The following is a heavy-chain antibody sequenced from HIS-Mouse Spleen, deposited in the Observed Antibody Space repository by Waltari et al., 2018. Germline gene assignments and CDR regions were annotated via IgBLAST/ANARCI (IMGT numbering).Heavy chain of an antibody. J-gene: IGHJ4*02. CDR1: GSTFSSYG. V-gene: IGHV3-30*03. CDR2: ISYDGSNK. D-gene: IGHD6-13*01. Sequence: QVQLVESGGVAVQLGRSLRRSCTASGSTFSSYGMHWVRQAPGKGLEWVAVISYDGSNKYYADSVKGRFTISRDNSKNTLYLQMNSLRAEDTAVYYCATLSWGYEYNSFDYWGQGTLVTVSS. CDR3: ATLSWGYEYNSFDY.